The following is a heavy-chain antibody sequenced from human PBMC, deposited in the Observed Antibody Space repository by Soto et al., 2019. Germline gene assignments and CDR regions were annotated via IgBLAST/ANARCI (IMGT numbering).Heavy chain of an antibody. Sequence: ASVKVSCKASGYTFTSYGISWVRQAPGQGLEWMGWISAYNGNTNYAQKLQGRVTMTTDTSTSTAYMELRSLRSDDTAVYYCARDEVYPSGYYYADYYYGMDVWGQGTTVTVSS. CDR1: GYTFTSYG. D-gene: IGHD3-22*01. CDR2: ISAYNGNT. J-gene: IGHJ6*02. CDR3: ARDEVYPSGYYYADYYYGMDV. V-gene: IGHV1-18*01.